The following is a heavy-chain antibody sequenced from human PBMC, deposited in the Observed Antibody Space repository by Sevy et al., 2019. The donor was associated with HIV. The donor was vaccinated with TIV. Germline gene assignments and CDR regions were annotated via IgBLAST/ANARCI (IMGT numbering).Heavy chain of an antibody. CDR3: AKDVY. Sequence: GGSLRLSCAASGFTFSTHWMSWVRQAPGKGLEWVANIKEEGNEKYYVDSVKGRFTISRDNAKNSLFLQMNSLRAEDTAVYYCAKDVYWGQGTLVTVSS. CDR1: GFTFSTHW. V-gene: IGHV3-7*03. J-gene: IGHJ4*02. CDR2: IKEEGNEK.